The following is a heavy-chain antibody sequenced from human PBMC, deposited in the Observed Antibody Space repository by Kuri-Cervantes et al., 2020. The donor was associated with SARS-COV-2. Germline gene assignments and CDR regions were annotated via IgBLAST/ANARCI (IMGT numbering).Heavy chain of an antibody. CDR3: AKDESAWEWYYYYYMDV. D-gene: IGHD1-26*01. J-gene: IGHJ6*03. V-gene: IGHV3-7*01. Sequence: GESLKISCAASGFTFSSYWMSWVRQAPGKGLEWVANIKQDGSEKYYVDSVKGRFTISRDNAKNSLYLQMNSLRAEDTAVYYCAKDESAWEWYYYYYMDVWGKGTTVTVSS. CDR1: GFTFSSYW. CDR2: IKQDGSEK.